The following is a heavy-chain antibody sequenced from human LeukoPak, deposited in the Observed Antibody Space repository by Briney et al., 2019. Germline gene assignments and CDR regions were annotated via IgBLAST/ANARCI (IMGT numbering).Heavy chain of an antibody. V-gene: IGHV1-2*02. Sequence: GASVKVSCKASGYTFTSYDINWVRQAPGQGLEWMGWINPNSGGTNYAQKFQGRVTMTRDTSISTAYMELSRLISDDTAVYYCASISYSYYSYYNMDVWGQGTTVTVSS. J-gene: IGHJ6*02. CDR3: ASISYSYYSYYNMDV. CDR2: INPNSGGT. CDR1: GYTFTSYD. D-gene: IGHD2-15*01.